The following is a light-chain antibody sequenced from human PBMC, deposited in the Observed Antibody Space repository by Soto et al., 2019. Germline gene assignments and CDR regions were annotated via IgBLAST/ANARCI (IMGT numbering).Light chain of an antibody. CDR1: SSDVGGYNY. V-gene: IGLV2-14*01. J-gene: IGLJ1*01. Sequence: QSALTQPASVSGSPGQSITISCTGTSSDVGGYNYVSWYQQHPGKAPKLMIYAVSNRPSGVSKRFSGSKSGNTASLTISGLQAEDEDDYYCSSYTRSSTLGGFGTGTKLTVL. CDR2: AVS. CDR3: SSYTRSSTLGG.